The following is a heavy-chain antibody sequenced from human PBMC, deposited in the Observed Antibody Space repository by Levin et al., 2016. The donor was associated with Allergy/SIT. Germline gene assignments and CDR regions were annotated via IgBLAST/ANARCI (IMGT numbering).Heavy chain of an antibody. D-gene: IGHD2-2*02. CDR3: ARGYCSSTSCHKYYFDY. J-gene: IGHJ4*02. Sequence: WVRQAPGQGLEWMGGIIPIFGTTNYAQKFQGRVTITADESTSTAYMELSSLRSEDTAVYYCARGYCSSTSCHKYYFDYWGQGTLVTVSS. V-gene: IGHV1-69*01. CDR2: IIPIFGTT.